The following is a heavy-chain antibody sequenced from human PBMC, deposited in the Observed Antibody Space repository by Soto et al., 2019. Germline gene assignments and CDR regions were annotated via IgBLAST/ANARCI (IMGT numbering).Heavy chain of an antibody. J-gene: IGHJ4*02. D-gene: IGHD3-22*01. CDR2: IIPIFGTA. Sequence: QVQLVQSGAEVKKPGSSVKVSCKASGGTFSSYAISWVRQAPGQGLEWMGGIIPIFGTANYAQKFQGRVTSTADESTSTAYMELSSLRSEDTAVYYCARGYYDSSGYYPPDYYFDYWGQGTLVTVSS. CDR1: GGTFSSYA. CDR3: ARGYYDSSGYYPPDYYFDY. V-gene: IGHV1-69*01.